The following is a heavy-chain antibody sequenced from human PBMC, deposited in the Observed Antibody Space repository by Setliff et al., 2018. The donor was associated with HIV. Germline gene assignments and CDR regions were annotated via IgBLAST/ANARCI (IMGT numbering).Heavy chain of an antibody. CDR3: ANRLRSSNNWYYFDY. D-gene: IGHD6-13*01. CDR2: IRYGGT. Sequence: PGGSLRLSCAASGFIFSNYGMHWVRQAPGKGLEWVAFIRYGGTNYSDSVKGRFTISRDNSKNTLYLQMNSLRAEDTAVYYCANRLRSSNNWYYFDYWGPGTLVTVSS. CDR1: GFIFSNYG. J-gene: IGHJ4*02. V-gene: IGHV3-30*02.